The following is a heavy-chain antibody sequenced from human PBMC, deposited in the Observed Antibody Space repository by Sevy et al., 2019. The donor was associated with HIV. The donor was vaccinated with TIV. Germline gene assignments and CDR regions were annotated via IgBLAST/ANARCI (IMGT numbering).Heavy chain of an antibody. D-gene: IGHD3-16*01. CDR2: IKGDGSDK. J-gene: IGHJ4*02. CDR1: GFTFSANW. CDR3: AHETFGRFES. Sequence: GGSLRLSCAASGFTFSANWMNWVRQAPGKGLEWVTNIKGDGSDKHYVDSLEGRFTISRDNAKNLLYRQMNSLRVEDTAVYYCAHETFGRFESWGQGTLVTVSS. V-gene: IGHV3-7*01.